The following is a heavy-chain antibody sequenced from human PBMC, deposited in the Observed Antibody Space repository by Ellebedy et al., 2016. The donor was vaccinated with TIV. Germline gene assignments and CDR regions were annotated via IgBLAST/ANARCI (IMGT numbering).Heavy chain of an antibody. V-gene: IGHV3-33*08. CDR1: GFTFSSNW. CDR2: IWYDGSNH. Sequence: PGGSLRLSCAASGFTFSSNWMSWVRQTPGKGLEWVAVIWYDGSNHLYGDSVKGRYTISRDNSKSTLSLQMNSLRAEDTALYYCARDVRGVSHWFDPWGQGTLVTVSS. CDR3: ARDVRGVSHWFDP. D-gene: IGHD3-10*02. J-gene: IGHJ5*02.